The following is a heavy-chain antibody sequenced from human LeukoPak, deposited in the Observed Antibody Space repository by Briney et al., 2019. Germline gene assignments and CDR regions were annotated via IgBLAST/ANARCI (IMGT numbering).Heavy chain of an antibody. J-gene: IGHJ6*02. CDR2: INSDGSST. Sequence: GSLRLSCAASGFTFSSYWMHWVRQAPGKGLVWVSRINSDGSSTSYADSVKGRFTISRDNAKNTLYLQMNSLRAEDTAVYYCARGGIAAAGIPGGTGYGMDVWGQGTTVTVSS. D-gene: IGHD6-13*01. CDR1: GFTFSSYW. V-gene: IGHV3-74*01. CDR3: ARGGIAAAGIPGGTGYGMDV.